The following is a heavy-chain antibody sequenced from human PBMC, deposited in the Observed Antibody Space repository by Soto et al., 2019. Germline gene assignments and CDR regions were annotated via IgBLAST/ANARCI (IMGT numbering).Heavy chain of an antibody. D-gene: IGHD3-10*01. CDR2: INYSGST. CDR3: ARGARGFGELFNYYGMDV. Sequence: SETLSLTWTVSGGSISSYYWSWIRQPPGKGLEWIGDINYSGSTNYNPSLKSRVTISVDTSKNQFSLKLSSVTAADTAVYYCARGARGFGELFNYYGMDVWGQGTTVTVSS. CDR1: GGSISSYY. J-gene: IGHJ6*02. V-gene: IGHV4-59*12.